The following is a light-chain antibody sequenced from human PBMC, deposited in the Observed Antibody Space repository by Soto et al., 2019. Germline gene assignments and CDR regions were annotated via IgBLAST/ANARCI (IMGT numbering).Light chain of an antibody. Sequence: EIVLTQSPGTLSLSPGERATLSCRASQTISSSFLAWYHQKPGQAPRLLIYRASRSAPGFPDRYSGSGSWTDFTLTISRLEPEDFAVYYCHQFRRSQLDTFGPGTKVEIK. CDR2: RAS. V-gene: IGKV3-20*01. CDR3: HQFRRSQLDT. J-gene: IGKJ3*01. CDR1: QTISSSF.